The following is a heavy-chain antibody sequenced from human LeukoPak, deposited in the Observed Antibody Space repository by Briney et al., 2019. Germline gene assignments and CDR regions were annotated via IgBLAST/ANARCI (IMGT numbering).Heavy chain of an antibody. J-gene: IGHJ4*02. D-gene: IGHD5-24*01. Sequence: SETLSLTCTVSGGSISSSSYYWGWIRQPPGKGLEWIGSIYYSGSTYYNPSLKSRVTISVDTSKNQFSLKLSSVTAADTAVYYCARDGPRWLHLGTLGYWGQGTLVTVSS. V-gene: IGHV4-39*07. CDR1: GGSISSSSYY. CDR2: IYYSGST. CDR3: ARDGPRWLHLGTLGY.